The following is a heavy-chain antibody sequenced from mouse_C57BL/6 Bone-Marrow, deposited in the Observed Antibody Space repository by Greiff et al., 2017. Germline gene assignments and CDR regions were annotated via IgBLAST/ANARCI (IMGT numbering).Heavy chain of an antibody. V-gene: IGHV1-59*01. CDR3: SSYGSGLGYAMDY. D-gene: IGHD1-1*01. J-gene: IGHJ4*01. CDR2: IDPSDSYT. CDR1: GYTFTSYW. Sequence: QVQLQQPGAELVRPGTSVKLSCKASGYTFTSYWMHWVKQRPGQGLEWIGVIDPSDSYTNYNQKFKGKATLTVDTSSSTAYMQLSSLTSEDSAVYYCSSYGSGLGYAMDYWGQGTSVTVSS.